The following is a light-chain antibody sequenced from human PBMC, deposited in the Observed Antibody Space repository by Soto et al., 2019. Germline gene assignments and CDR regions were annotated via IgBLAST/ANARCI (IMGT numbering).Light chain of an antibody. V-gene: IGKV3-11*01. CDR3: QQRGNWPWLT. CDR2: DAS. CDR1: QTVNNY. J-gene: IGKJ4*01. Sequence: EIVLKQSPGTLSLSPGERATLSCRASQTVNNYLAWYQQKPGQAPRLVIYDASNRATGIPARFSGSWSGTDFTLTISSLEPEDSAVYYCQQRGNWPWLTFGGGTRVEIK.